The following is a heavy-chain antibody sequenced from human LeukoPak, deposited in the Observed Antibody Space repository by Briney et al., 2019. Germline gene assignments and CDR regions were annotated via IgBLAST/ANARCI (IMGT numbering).Heavy chain of an antibody. J-gene: IGHJ6*04. CDR3: ARGGGSYYYGMDV. CDR1: GGSFSGYY. CDR2: INHSGSN. D-gene: IGHD3-16*01. V-gene: IGHV4-34*01. Sequence: SETLSLTCAVYGGSFSGYYWSWIRQPPGKGLEWIGEINHSGSNNYNPSLKSRVTISVDTSKNQFSLKLSSVTAADTAVYYCARGGGSYYYGMDVWGEGATVTVSS.